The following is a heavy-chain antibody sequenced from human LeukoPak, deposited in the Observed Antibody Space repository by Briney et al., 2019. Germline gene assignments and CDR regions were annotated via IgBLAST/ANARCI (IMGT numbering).Heavy chain of an antibody. Sequence: SETLSLTCTVSGGSISSYYWSWIRQPPGKGLEWIGSIYYSGSTYYNPSLKSRVTISVDTSKNQFSLKLSSVTAADTAVYYCARDSPTPTDAFDIWGQGTMVTVSS. CDR3: ARDSPTPTDAFDI. D-gene: IGHD4-17*01. J-gene: IGHJ3*02. CDR1: GGSISSYY. V-gene: IGHV4-39*07. CDR2: IYYSGST.